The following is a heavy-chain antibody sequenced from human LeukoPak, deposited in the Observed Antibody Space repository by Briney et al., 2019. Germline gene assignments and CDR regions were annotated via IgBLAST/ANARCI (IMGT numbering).Heavy chain of an antibody. CDR1: GFTFSTYG. CDR2: ISGSGGST. D-gene: IGHD3-22*01. V-gene: IGHV3-23*01. Sequence: GSLRVSCVAFGFTFSTYGMSWVRQARGKGLEWVSAISGSGGSTYYADSVKGRFTVSRDNAKNSLYLQMNSLRAEDTAVYYCARVNYESSTPYYFDYWGQGTLVTVSS. CDR3: ARVNYESSTPYYFDY. J-gene: IGHJ4*02.